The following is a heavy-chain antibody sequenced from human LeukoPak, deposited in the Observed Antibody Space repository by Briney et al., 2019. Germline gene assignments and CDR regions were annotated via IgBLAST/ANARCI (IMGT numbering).Heavy chain of an antibody. CDR3: ATLYSSGWYVSDYYYGMDV. CDR2: IYYSGST. CDR1: GGSISSSSYY. V-gene: IGHV4-39*01. D-gene: IGHD6-19*01. J-gene: IGHJ6*02. Sequence: SETLSLTCTVSGGSISSSSYYWGWIRQPPGKGLEWIGSIYYSGSTYYNPSLKSRVTISVDTSKNQFSLKLSSVTAADTAVYYCATLYSSGWYVSDYYYGMDVWGQGTTVTVSS.